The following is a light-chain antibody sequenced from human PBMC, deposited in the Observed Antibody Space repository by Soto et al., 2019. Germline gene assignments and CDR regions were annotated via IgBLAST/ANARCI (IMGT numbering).Light chain of an antibody. V-gene: IGLV2-14*01. CDR3: SSYTSSSTLV. CDR1: SSDVGGYNY. Sequence: QSALTQPASVSGSPGQSITISCTGSSSDVGGYNYVSWYQHHPGKAPKLMIYEVGNRPSGVSNRFSGSKSGNTASLTISGLQAEDEADYYCSSYTSSSTLVFGTGTKLTVL. J-gene: IGLJ1*01. CDR2: EVG.